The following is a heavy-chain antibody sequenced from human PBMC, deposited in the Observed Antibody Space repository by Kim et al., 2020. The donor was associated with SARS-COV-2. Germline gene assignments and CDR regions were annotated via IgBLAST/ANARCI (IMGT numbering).Heavy chain of an antibody. D-gene: IGHD6-19*01. V-gene: IGHV4-59*13. CDR2: IYYSGST. CDR3: ARDRSIAVATFGYYYYGMDV. Sequence: SETLSLTCTVSGGSISSYYWSWIRQPPGKGLEWIGYIYYSGSTNYNPSLKSRVTISVDTSKNQFSLKLSSVIAADTAVYYCARDRSIAVATFGYYYYGMDVWGQGTTVTVSS. CDR1: GGSISSYY. J-gene: IGHJ6*02.